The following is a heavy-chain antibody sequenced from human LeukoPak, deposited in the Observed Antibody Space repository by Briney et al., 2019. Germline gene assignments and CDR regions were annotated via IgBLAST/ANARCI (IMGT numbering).Heavy chain of an antibody. D-gene: IGHD6-19*01. CDR1: GFTFTTYW. CDR3: ARVSSGWYFYFDS. V-gene: IGHV3-74*01. CDR2: INSDGSST. J-gene: IGHJ4*02. Sequence: GGSLRLSCAASGFTFTTYWMHWVRHAPGKGLVWVSRINSDGSSTTYADSVKGRFTISRDNAKNTLYLQMNSLRAEDTAMYYCARVSSGWYFYFDSWGQGTLVTVSS.